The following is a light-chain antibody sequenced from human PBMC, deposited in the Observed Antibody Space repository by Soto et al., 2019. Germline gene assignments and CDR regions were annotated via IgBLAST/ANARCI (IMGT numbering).Light chain of an antibody. Sequence: DIQMTQSPSSLSASVGDRVTITCRASQSISSYLNWYQQKPGKAPKLLIYAASSLQSGVPSRFSGSGSGTDFTLNISSLQPEDFATYYCRQSYSTSWTFGQGTKVEIK. V-gene: IGKV1-39*01. CDR3: RQSYSTSWT. CDR2: AAS. CDR1: QSISSY. J-gene: IGKJ1*01.